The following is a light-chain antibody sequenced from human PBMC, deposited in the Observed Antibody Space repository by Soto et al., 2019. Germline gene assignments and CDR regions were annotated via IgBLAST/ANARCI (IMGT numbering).Light chain of an antibody. V-gene: IGLV1-44*01. CDR2: SNN. J-gene: IGLJ2*01. CDR1: RSNIGSNT. Sequence: QSVLTQPPSESGTPGQRVTISCSGSRSNIGSNTVNWYQQVPGTAPKFLIYSNNQRPSGVPKRFSGSKSGTSASLAISGLQSEDEADYYCATWDDSLNGHVVFGGGTKLTGL. CDR3: ATWDDSLNGHVV.